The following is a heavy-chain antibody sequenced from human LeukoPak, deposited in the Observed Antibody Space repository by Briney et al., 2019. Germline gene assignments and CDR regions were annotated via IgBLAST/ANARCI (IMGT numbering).Heavy chain of an antibody. CDR1: GFTFSSYA. CDR2: ISGSGGST. CDR3: AKDRDITIFGVVSLFDY. D-gene: IGHD3-3*01. Sequence: SGGSLRLSCAASGFTFSSYAMSWVRQAPGKGLEWVSAISGSGGSTYYADSVKGRFTISRDNSKNTLYLQMNSLRAEDTAVYYCAKDRDITIFGVVSLFDYWGQGTLVTVSS. J-gene: IGHJ4*02. V-gene: IGHV3-23*01.